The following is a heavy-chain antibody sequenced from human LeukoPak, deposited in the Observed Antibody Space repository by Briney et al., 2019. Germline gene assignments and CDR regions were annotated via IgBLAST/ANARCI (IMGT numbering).Heavy chain of an antibody. V-gene: IGHV5-51*01. J-gene: IGHJ6*03. CDR1: GYIFTTYW. CDR2: IYPGDSDT. Sequence: GESLKISCKGSGYIFTTYWICCVRHMPGKVLEWMGIIYPGDSDTRYSPSFQGQVTISADKSIRTAYPQWSSLKASATAMYYCARSGVVTFYQYMDVWGTGTTVTVSS. CDR3: ARSGVVTFYQYMDV. D-gene: IGHD3-3*01.